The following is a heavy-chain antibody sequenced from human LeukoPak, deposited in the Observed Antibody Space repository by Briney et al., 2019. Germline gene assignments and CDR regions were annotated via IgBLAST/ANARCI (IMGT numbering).Heavy chain of an antibody. Sequence: GGSLRLSCAASGFTFDDYAMHWVRQAPGKGLEWVSGISWNSGSIGYADSVKGRFTISRDNVKNSLYLQMNSLRAEDMALYYCAKDTDADADSNYLFDYWGQGTLVTVSS. J-gene: IGHJ4*02. CDR1: GFTFDDYA. CDR2: ISWNSGSI. V-gene: IGHV3-9*03. CDR3: AKDTDADADSNYLFDY. D-gene: IGHD4-11*01.